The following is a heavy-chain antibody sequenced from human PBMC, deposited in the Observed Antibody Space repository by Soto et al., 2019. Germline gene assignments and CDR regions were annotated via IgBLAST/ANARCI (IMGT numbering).Heavy chain of an antibody. CDR1: GYTFTSYS. V-gene: IGHV1-3*04. CDR3: ARAGVYSSSWYYFDY. J-gene: IGHJ4*02. Sequence: ASVKVSCKASGYTFTSYSIHWVRQAPGQGLEWIGGINTVIGDAKYAQKFQGRVTITADASTSTAYMELSSLRSEDTAVYYGARAGVYSSSWYYFDYWGQGTLVTAPQ. D-gene: IGHD6-13*01. CDR2: INTVIGDA.